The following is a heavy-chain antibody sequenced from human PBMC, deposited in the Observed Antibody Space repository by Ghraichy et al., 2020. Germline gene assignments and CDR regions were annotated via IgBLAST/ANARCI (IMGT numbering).Heavy chain of an antibody. D-gene: IGHD1-26*01. CDR3: AKGGVGATLPGWFDP. V-gene: IGHV3-23*01. Sequence: GGSLRLSCAASGFTFSSYAMSWVRQAPGKGLEWVSAISGSGGTPYYADSVKGRFTTSRDNSKNTLYRQMNSLGAEDTAVYYCAKGGVGATLPGWFDPWGQGTLVTVSS. CDR2: ISGSGGTP. J-gene: IGHJ5*02. CDR1: GFTFSSYA.